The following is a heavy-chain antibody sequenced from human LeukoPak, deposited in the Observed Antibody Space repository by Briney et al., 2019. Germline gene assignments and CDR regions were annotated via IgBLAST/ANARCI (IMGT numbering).Heavy chain of an antibody. Sequence: PGGSLRLSCAPSGFTFSSYGMHWVRQAPGKGVEGVAFIRYVGSNKYYADSVKGRLTISRDNSKNTLYLQMNSLRAEDTAVYYCANPGIGAAGLDYWGQGTLVTVSS. CDR3: ANPGIGAAGLDY. CDR1: GFTFSSYG. J-gene: IGHJ4*02. CDR2: IRYVGSNK. D-gene: IGHD6-13*01. V-gene: IGHV3-30*02.